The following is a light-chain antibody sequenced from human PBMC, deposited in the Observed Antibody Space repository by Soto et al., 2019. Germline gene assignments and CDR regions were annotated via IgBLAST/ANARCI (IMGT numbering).Light chain of an antibody. V-gene: IGKV3D-20*02. CDR1: QSVGRDY. Sequence: EIVLTQSPATLSLSPGERATLSCRASQSVGRDYLAWYQQKPGQAPRLVIYNASNRASGIPDRFSGSGSGTDFTLTISSLQAEDVAVYFCQQYYFSPITFGQGTRLQIK. CDR3: QQYYFSPIT. J-gene: IGKJ5*01. CDR2: NAS.